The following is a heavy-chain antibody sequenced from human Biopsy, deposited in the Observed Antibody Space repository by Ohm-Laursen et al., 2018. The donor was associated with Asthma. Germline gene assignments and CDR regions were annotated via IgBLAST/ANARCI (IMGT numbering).Heavy chain of an antibody. V-gene: IGHV4-34*01. J-gene: IGHJ4*02. D-gene: IGHD5-24*01. CDR2: INHSGST. Sequence: SETLSLTCAVYGGSFSGYYWSWIRQPPGKGLERIGEINHSGSTNYNPPLKNRVTISADTSKNQFSLKLSSVTAADTAVYYCARVEDGYNFDYWGQGTLVTVSS. CDR1: GGSFSGYY. CDR3: ARVEDGYNFDY.